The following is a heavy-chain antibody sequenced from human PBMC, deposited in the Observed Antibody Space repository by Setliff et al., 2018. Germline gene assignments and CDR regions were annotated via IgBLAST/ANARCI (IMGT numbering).Heavy chain of an antibody. CDR3: SSRTVAARSLDT. J-gene: IGHJ5*02. V-gene: IGHV3-23*03. CDR1: GFTFSSYA. Sequence: PGGSLRLSCAASGFTFSSYAMSWVRQAPGKGLEWVSVIYSGSSSTDYADHYADSVKGRFTISRDNSKNTLYLQMNSLRADDTAVYYCSSRTVAARSLDTWGQGTLVTVSS. D-gene: IGHD6-13*01. CDR2: IYSGSSST.